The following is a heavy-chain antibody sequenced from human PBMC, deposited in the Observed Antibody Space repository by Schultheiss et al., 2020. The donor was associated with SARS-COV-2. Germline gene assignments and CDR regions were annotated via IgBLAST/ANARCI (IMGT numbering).Heavy chain of an antibody. Sequence: GGSLRLSCAASGFTFSTYAMSWVRQAPGKGLEWVSYISSSSSYTNYADSVKGRFTISRDNAKNSLYLQMNSLRAEDTAMYYCAKEDVRDFWSGYYAYYYYYMDVWGKGTTVTVSS. V-gene: IGHV3-11*06. CDR2: ISSSSSYT. CDR1: GFTFSTYA. D-gene: IGHD3-3*01. CDR3: AKEDVRDFWSGYYAYYYYYMDV. J-gene: IGHJ6*03.